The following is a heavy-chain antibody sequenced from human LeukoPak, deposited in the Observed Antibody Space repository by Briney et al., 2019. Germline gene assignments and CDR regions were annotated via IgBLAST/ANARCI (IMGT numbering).Heavy chain of an antibody. CDR2: IYYSGST. Sequence: SETLSLTCTVSGGSISRSSYYWGWIRQPPGKGLEWIGSIYYSGSTYYNPSLKRRVTISVDTSKNQFSLKLSSVTAADTAVYYCARHGTFLVWGQGTLVTVSS. D-gene: IGHD2/OR15-2a*01. CDR1: GGSISRSSYY. V-gene: IGHV4-39*01. CDR3: ARHGTFLV. J-gene: IGHJ4*02.